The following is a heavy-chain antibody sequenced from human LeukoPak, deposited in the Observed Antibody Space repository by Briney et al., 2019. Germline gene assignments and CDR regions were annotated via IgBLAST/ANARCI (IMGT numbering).Heavy chain of an antibody. CDR1: GGSFSGYY. Sequence: SETLSLTCAVYGGSFSGYYWSWIRQPPGKGPEWIGEINHSGSTNYNPSLKSRVTISVDTSKNQFSLKLSSVTAADTAVYYCSRESTVIWFDPWGQGTLVTVSS. CDR3: SRESTVIWFDP. D-gene: IGHD4-11*01. J-gene: IGHJ5*02. CDR2: INHSGST. V-gene: IGHV4-34*01.